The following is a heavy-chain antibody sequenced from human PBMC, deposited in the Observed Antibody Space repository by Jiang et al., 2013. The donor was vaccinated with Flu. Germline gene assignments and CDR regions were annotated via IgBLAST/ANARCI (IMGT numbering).Heavy chain of an antibody. CDR2: INPSGGST. CDR1: GYYFTSYY. Sequence: GAEVKKPGASVRVSCTASGYYFTSYYMHWVRQAPGQGLEWMGIINPSGGSTNYAHKFQGRVTLTRDTSKSTVYMELSGLRCDDSAVYYCARRKSNGLDYWGQGTLVTVSS. CDR3: ARRKSNGLDY. J-gene: IGHJ4*02. D-gene: IGHD4-11*01. V-gene: IGHV1-46*01.